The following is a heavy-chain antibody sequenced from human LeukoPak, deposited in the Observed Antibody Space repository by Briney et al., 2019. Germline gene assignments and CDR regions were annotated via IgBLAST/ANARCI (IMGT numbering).Heavy chain of an antibody. V-gene: IGHV1-69*04. CDR3: ARDAASSTSRGWFDP. CDR2: IIPIIGIA. D-gene: IGHD2-2*01. CDR1: GGTFSSYT. J-gene: IGHJ5*02. Sequence: SVKVSCKASGGTFSSYTISWVRQAPGQGLEWMGRIIPIIGIANYAQKFQGRVTITADKSTSTAYMELSSLRSEDSAVYYCARDAASSTSRGWFDPLGQGTLVNVS.